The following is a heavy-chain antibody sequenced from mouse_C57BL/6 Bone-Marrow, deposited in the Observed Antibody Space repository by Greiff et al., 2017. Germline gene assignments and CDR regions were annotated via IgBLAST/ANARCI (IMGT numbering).Heavy chain of an antibody. D-gene: IGHD2-4*01. V-gene: IGHV1-54*01. CDR2: INPGSGGT. CDR1: GYAFTNYL. J-gene: IGHJ3*01. Sequence: VQLQQSGAELVRPGTSVKVSCKASGYAFTNYLIEWVKQRPGQGLEWIGVINPGSGGTNYNEKFKGKATLTADKSSSTAYMQLSSLTSEDSAVYFCARDDDDGFAYWGQGTLVTVAA. CDR3: ARDDDDGFAY.